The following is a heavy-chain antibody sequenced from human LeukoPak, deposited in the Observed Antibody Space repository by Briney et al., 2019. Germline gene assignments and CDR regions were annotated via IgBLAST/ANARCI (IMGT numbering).Heavy chain of an antibody. CDR2: IWYDGSNK. CDR1: GFTFSTYG. Sequence: GGSLRLSCAASGFTFSTYGMHWVRQAPGKGLEWVAVIWYDGSNKYYADSVKGRFTISRDNSKNTLYLQMNSLRAQDTAVYYCARDGSYSSSLRYFDYWGQGTLVTVSS. J-gene: IGHJ4*02. D-gene: IGHD6-13*01. V-gene: IGHV3-33*01. CDR3: ARDGSYSSSLRYFDY.